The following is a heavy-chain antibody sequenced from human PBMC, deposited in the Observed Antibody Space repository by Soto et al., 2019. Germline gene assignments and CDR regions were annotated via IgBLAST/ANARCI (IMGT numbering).Heavy chain of an antibody. CDR3: ARDHSYYDSSGYSAFDI. Sequence: SETLSLTCTVSGYSISSGYYWGWIRQPPGKGLEWIGSIYHSGSTYYNPSLKSRVTISVDTSKNQFSLKLSSVTAADTAVYYCARDHSYYDSSGYSAFDIWGQGTMVTVSS. CDR2: IYHSGST. CDR1: GYSISSGYY. D-gene: IGHD3-22*01. J-gene: IGHJ3*02. V-gene: IGHV4-38-2*02.